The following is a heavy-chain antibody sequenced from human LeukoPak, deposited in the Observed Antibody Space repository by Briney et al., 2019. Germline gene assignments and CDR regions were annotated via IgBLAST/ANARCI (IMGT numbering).Heavy chain of an antibody. CDR2: INPSGGST. Sequence: GASVKVSCKASGYTFTSYYMHWVRQAPGQGLEWMGIINPSGGSTSYAQKFQGRVTMTRDTSTSTVYMELSSLRSEDTAVYYCARDLERFGELSGFGYWGQGTLVTVSS. CDR1: GYTFTSYY. D-gene: IGHD3-10*01. V-gene: IGHV1-46*01. J-gene: IGHJ4*02. CDR3: ARDLERFGELSGFGY.